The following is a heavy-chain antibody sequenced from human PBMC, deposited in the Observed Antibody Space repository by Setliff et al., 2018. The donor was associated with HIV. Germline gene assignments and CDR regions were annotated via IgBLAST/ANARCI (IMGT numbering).Heavy chain of an antibody. D-gene: IGHD3-3*01. J-gene: IGHJ5*02. CDR3: ASQSSTYYDFWSGSMGWFDP. CDR2: IYYSGST. CDR1: GGSISSSSYY. Sequence: PSETLSLTCTVSGGSISSSSYYWGWIRQPPGKGLEWIGSIYYSGSTYYNPSLKSRVTISVDTSKIQFSLKLSSVTATDTAVYYCASQSSTYYDFWSGSMGWFDPWVQGTLVTVSS. V-gene: IGHV4-39*01.